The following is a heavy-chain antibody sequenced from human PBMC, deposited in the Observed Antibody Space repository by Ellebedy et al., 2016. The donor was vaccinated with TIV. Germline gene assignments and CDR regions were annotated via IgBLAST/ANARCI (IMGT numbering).Heavy chain of an antibody. D-gene: IGHD3-10*01. CDR3: ARDLGNYGSGRATAYFDH. V-gene: IGHV3-21*01. CDR2: ISSGGSYK. J-gene: IGHJ4*02. Sequence: PGGSLRLSCAVSGFTFSTYSMNWVRQAPGKGLEWVSSISSGGSYKYYAASVAGRFTLSRDNATHSLYLQMNSLRADDTAVDYCARDLGNYGSGRATAYFDHWGQGTLVTVSS. CDR1: GFTFSTYS.